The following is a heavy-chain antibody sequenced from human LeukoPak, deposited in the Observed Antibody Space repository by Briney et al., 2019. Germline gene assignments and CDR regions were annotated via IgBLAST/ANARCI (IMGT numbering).Heavy chain of an antibody. CDR3: AKDRLGVTPDAFDI. V-gene: IGHV3-30*18. CDR2: ISYDGSNK. CDR1: GFTFSSYG. D-gene: IGHD3-3*01. J-gene: IGHJ3*02. Sequence: GGSLRLSCAASGFTFSSYGMHWVRQAPGKGLEWVAVISYDGSNKYYADSVKGRFTISRDNSKNTLYLQMNSLRGEDTAVYYCAKDRLGVTPDAFDIWGQGTMVTVSS.